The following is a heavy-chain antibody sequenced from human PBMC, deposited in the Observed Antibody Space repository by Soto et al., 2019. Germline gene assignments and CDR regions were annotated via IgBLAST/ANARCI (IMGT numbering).Heavy chain of an antibody. Sequence: PSETLSLTCTVSGGSISSGDYYWTWIRQSPGKGLEWIGYIYSSGTTYYNPSLKSQVAMSVDTSKNHFSLNLSSVTAADTALYYCARGHRFGESKNDYWGQRTLVTVSS. V-gene: IGHV4-30-4*01. CDR1: GGSISSGDYY. D-gene: IGHD3-10*01. CDR2: IYSSGTT. J-gene: IGHJ4*02. CDR3: ARGHRFGESKNDY.